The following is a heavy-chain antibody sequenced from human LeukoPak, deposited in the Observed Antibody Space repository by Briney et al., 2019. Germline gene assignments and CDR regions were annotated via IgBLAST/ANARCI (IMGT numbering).Heavy chain of an antibody. V-gene: IGHV3-30*03. CDR3: AREGFYSRYYFDY. J-gene: IGHJ4*02. CDR1: GFTFRSYG. CDR2: ISYDGSNK. Sequence: GRSLRLSCAASGFTFRSYGMPWVRQAPGKGLEWVALISYDGSNKYCADSVKGRFTISRDNSKNTLYLQMNSLRAEDTAVYYCAREGFYSRYYFDYWGQGTLVTVSS. D-gene: IGHD6-13*01.